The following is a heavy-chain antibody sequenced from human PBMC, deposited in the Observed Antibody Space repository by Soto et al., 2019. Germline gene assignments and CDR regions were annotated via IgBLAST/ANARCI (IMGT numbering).Heavy chain of an antibody. J-gene: IGHJ4*02. CDR2: IYYSGST. D-gene: IGHD3-9*01. Sequence: SETLSLTCTVSGGSISSSSYYWGLIRQPPGKGLEWIGSIYYSGSTYYNPSLKSRVTISVDTSKNQFSLKLSSVTAADTAVYYCAAAYVLRYFDWLLQFDYWGQGTLVTVSS. CDR1: GGSISSSSYY. V-gene: IGHV4-39*01. CDR3: AAAYVLRYFDWLLQFDY.